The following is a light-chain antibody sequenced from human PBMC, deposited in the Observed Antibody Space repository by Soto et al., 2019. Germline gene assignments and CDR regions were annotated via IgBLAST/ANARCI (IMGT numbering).Light chain of an antibody. V-gene: IGLV1-40*01. CDR3: QSYDCSLSGPHYV. CDR2: GNS. CDR1: SSNIGAGYD. Sequence: QSVLTQPPSVSGAPGQTVTISCTGSSSNIGAGYDVHWYQQLPGTAPKLLIYGNSNRPSGVPDRFSGSKSGTSASLAITGLQAEDEADYYCQSYDCSLSGPHYVFGTGTKLTVL. J-gene: IGLJ1*01.